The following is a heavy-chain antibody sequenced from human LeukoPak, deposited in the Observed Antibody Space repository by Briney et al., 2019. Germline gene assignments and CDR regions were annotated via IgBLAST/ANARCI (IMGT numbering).Heavy chain of an antibody. CDR1: GFTFSSYW. CDR2: IKQDGSEK. Sequence: GGSLRLSCAASGFTFSSYWMSWVRQAPGKGPEWVANIKQDGSEKYYVDSVKGRFTISRDNAKNSLYLQMNSLRAEDTAVYYCARDGIRDGYNSGDYWGQGTLVTVSS. D-gene: IGHD5-24*01. CDR3: ARDGIRDGYNSGDY. J-gene: IGHJ4*02. V-gene: IGHV3-7*01.